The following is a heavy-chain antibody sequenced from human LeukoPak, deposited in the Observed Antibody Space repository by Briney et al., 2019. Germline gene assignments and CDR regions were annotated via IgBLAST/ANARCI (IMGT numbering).Heavy chain of an antibody. CDR1: GGSISSYY. Sequence: SETLSLTCTVSGGSISSYYWSWIRQPAGKGLEWIGRIYTSGSTNYNPSLKRRVTMSVDTSKNQSSLKLSSVTAADTAVYYCARDTQQLVLSPSTNYYYYGMDAWGQGTTVTVSS. CDR2: IYTSGST. D-gene: IGHD6-13*01. J-gene: IGHJ6*02. CDR3: ARDTQQLVLSPSTNYYYYGMDA. V-gene: IGHV4-4*07.